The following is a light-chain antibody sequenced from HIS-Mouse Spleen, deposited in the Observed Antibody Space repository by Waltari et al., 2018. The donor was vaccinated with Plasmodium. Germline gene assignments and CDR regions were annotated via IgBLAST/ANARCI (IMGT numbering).Light chain of an antibody. CDR2: LNSDGNH. CDR3: QTWGTGMGV. CDR1: SRHSRYA. V-gene: IGLV4-69*01. J-gene: IGLJ2*01. Sequence: QLVLTQSPSASASLAASVTLTCTLRSRHSRYASAWHQQQPEKGPRYLMKLNSDGNHSKGDGIPDRFSGSSSGAERYLTISSLQSEDEADYYCQTWGTGMGVFGGGTKLTVL.